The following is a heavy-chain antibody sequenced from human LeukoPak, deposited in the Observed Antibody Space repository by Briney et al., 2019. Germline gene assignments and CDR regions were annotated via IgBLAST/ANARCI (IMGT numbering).Heavy chain of an antibody. Sequence: PGRSLRLSCAASGFTFSSYAMHWVRQAPGKGLEWVAVISYDGSNKYYADSVKGRFTISRDNSKNTLYLQMNSLRAEDTAVYYCARAGAYGDYSYFGYWGQGTLVTVSS. J-gene: IGHJ4*02. D-gene: IGHD4-17*01. CDR3: ARAGAYGDYSYFGY. CDR2: ISYDGSNK. CDR1: GFTFSSYA. V-gene: IGHV3-30-3*01.